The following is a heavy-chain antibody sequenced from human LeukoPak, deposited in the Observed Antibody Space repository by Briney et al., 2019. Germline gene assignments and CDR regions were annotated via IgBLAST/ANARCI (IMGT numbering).Heavy chain of an antibody. D-gene: IGHD6-19*01. CDR3: ARDGETSIAVADGLNWFDP. V-gene: IGHV4-4*07. CDR1: GGSISSYY. J-gene: IGHJ5*02. Sequence: PSETLSLTCTVSGGSISSYYWSWIRQPAGKGLEWIGRIHTSGSTNYNPSLKSRVTMSVDTSKNQFSLKLSSVTAADTAVYYCARDGETSIAVADGLNWFDPWGQGTLVTVSS. CDR2: IHTSGST.